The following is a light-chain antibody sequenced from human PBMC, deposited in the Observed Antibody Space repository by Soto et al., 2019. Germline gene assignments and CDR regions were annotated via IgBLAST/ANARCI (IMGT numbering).Light chain of an antibody. V-gene: IGKV1-39*01. CDR1: QSITTY. CDR2: AAS. J-gene: IGKJ4*01. Sequence: DIRMTQSPSSLSASVGDRVTITCRASQSITTYLNWYRQKPGKAPKLLIYAASSLQSGVPSRFSGSGSETECTLSISSLEPEDLAAYCCRRSYRAPLTVGGGTKVEIK. CDR3: RRSYRAPLT.